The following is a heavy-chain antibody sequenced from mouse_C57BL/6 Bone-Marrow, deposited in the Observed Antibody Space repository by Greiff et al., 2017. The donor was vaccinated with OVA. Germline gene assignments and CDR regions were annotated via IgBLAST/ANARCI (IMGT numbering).Heavy chain of an antibody. D-gene: IGHD2-4*01. J-gene: IGHJ2*01. CDR2: LRSKSSNYAT. V-gene: IGHV10-3*01. CDR1: GFTFNTYA. CDR3: VRGEGLRRGDYFDY. Sequence: EVKLVESGGGLVQPKGSLKLSCAASGFTFNTYAMHWVRQAPGKGLEWVARLRSKSSNYATYYADSVKDRFTISRDDSQSMLYLQMNNLKTEDTAMYYCVRGEGLRRGDYFDYWGQGTTLTVSS.